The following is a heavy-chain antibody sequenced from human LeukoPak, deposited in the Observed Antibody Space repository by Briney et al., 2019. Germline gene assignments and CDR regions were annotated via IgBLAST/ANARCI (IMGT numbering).Heavy chain of an antibody. Sequence: KPSGTLSLPCAVHCGSFSGYYWSWIRQPPGKGPEWIGEINHSGGTNYNPSLKSRVTISVDTSKNQFSLKLSSVTAADTAVYYCAREGGDYGNYWGQGTLVTVSS. CDR1: CGSFSGYY. J-gene: IGHJ4*02. V-gene: IGHV4-34*01. CDR2: INHSGGT. D-gene: IGHD4-17*01. CDR3: AREGGDYGNY.